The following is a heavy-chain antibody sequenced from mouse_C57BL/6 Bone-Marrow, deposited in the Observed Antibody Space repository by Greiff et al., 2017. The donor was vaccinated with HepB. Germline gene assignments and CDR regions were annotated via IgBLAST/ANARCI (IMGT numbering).Heavy chain of an antibody. D-gene: IGHD4-1*01. CDR2: IDPENGDT. V-gene: IGHV14-4*01. CDR3: TTEGTGTGGDYFYY. Sequence: VQLKESGAELVRPGASVKLSCTASGFNIKDDYMHWVKQRPEQGLEWIGWIDPENGDTEYASKFQGKATITADTSSNTAYLQLSSLTSEDTAVYYCTTEGTGTGGDYFYYWGQGTTLTVSS. CDR1: GFNIKDDY. J-gene: IGHJ2*01.